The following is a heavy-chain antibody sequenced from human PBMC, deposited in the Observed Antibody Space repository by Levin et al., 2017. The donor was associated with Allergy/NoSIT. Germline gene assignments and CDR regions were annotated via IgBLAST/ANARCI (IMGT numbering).Heavy chain of an antibody. CDR1: GGTFSSYA. Sequence: ASVKVSFKASGGTFSSYAISWVRQAPGQGLEWMGGIIPIFGTANYAQKFQGRVTITADESTSTAYMELSSLRSEDTAVYYCASTRYYYDSSGYWGHDAFDSWGQGTMVTVSS. V-gene: IGHV1-69*13. J-gene: IGHJ3*02. CDR3: ASTRYYYDSSGYWGHDAFDS. CDR2: IIPIFGTA. D-gene: IGHD3-22*01.